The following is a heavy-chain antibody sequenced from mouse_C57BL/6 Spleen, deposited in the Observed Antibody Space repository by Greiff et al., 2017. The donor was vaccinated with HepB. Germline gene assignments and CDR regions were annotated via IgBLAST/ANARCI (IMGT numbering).Heavy chain of an antibody. V-gene: IGHV1-76*01. J-gene: IGHJ2*01. D-gene: IGHD1-1*01. CDR1: GYTFTDYY. CDR2: IYPGSGNT. Sequence: QVQLQQSGAELVRPGASVKLSCKASGYTFTDYYINWVKQRPGQGLEWIARIYPGSGNTYYNEKFKGKATLTAEKSSSTAYMQLSSLTSEDSAVYFCAREGYYYALDYWGQGTTLTVSS. CDR3: AREGYYYALDY.